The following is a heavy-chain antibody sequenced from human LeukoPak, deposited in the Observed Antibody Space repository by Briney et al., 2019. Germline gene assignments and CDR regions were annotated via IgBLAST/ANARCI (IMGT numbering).Heavy chain of an antibody. CDR3: VGGIVVGLFDY. CDR1: GFTFSDYY. Sequence: GGSLRLSCAASGFTFSDYYMSWIRQAPGKGLEWVSYISSSGSTIYYADSVKGRFTISRDNAKNSLYLQMNSLRAEDTAVYYCVGGIVVGLFDYWGQGTLVTVSS. D-gene: IGHD3-22*01. J-gene: IGHJ4*02. CDR2: ISSSGSTI. V-gene: IGHV3-11*01.